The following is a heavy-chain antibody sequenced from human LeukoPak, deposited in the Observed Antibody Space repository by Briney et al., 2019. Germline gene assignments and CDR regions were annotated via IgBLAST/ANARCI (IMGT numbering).Heavy chain of an antibody. J-gene: IGHJ6*03. CDR1: GFTFSDHY. CDR2: TRNKANSYTT. V-gene: IGHV3-72*01. CDR3: ARVNSNYFFSAYYYYMDV. D-gene: IGHD4-11*01. Sequence: PGGSLRLSCAASGFTFSDHYMDWVRQAPGKGLEWVGRTRNKANSYTTEYAASVKGRFTISRDDSKNSLYLQMNSLKTEDTAVYYCARVNSNYFFSAYYYYMDVWGKGTTVTVSS.